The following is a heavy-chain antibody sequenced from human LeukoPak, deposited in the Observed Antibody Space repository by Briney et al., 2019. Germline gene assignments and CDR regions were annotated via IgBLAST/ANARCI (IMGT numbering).Heavy chain of an antibody. CDR2: ISGTGGAT. Sequence: GGSLRLSCVASGFSFGNYAMSWVRQAPGKGLQWVSQISGTGGATWYAGFARDRFTISRDNSKKTLYLQMSGLRGEDTAMYYCVKDPRDTYGTNWFVSWGQGTLLIVSS. CDR1: GFSFGNYA. V-gene: IGHV3-23*01. CDR3: VKDPRDTYGTNWFVS. D-gene: IGHD2-21*01. J-gene: IGHJ5*01.